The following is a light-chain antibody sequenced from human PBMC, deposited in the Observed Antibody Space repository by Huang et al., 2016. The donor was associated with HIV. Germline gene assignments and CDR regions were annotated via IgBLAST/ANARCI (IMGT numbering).Light chain of an antibody. V-gene: IGKV3-15*01. Sequence: EIVMTQSPATLSVSPGERATLSCRASQSVSSNLAWYQQKAGQAPRLLIYGASTRATGIPARFSGSESGTEFTLTISSLQPEDFAVYYCQQYNNWPPYTFGQGTKLEIK. J-gene: IGKJ2*01. CDR1: QSVSSN. CDR2: GAS. CDR3: QQYNNWPPYT.